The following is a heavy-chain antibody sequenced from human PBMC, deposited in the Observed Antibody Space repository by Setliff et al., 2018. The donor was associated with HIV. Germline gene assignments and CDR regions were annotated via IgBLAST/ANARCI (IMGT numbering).Heavy chain of an antibody. D-gene: IGHD2-21*02. CDR1: GFTFSSHN. CDR2: ISPSGSYI. Sequence: RLSCTASGFTFSSHNMNWVRQAPGKGLEWVSSISPSGSYIYYADSMKGRFTISRDNAKNSLYLQMNSLTVEDTAVYYCARGDTTPIYPNYMDVWGKGTTVTVSS. V-gene: IGHV3-21*06. J-gene: IGHJ6*03. CDR3: ARGDTTPIYPNYMDV.